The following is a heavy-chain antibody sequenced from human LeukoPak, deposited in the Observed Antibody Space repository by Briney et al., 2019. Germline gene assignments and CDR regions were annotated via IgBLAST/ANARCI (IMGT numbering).Heavy chain of an antibody. CDR2: ISSSSSYI. CDR3: ARTRVVVVAATHFDY. CDR1: GFTFSSYS. J-gene: IGHJ4*02. D-gene: IGHD2-15*01. Sequence: GGSLRLSCAASGFTFSSYSMNWVRQAPGKGLEWVSSISSSSSYIYYADSVKGRFTNSRDNAKNSLYLQMNSLRAEDTAVYYCARTRVVVVAATHFDYWGQGTLVTVSS. V-gene: IGHV3-21*01.